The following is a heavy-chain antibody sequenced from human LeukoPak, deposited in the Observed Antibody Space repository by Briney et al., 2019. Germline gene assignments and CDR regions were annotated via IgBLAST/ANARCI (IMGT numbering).Heavy chain of an antibody. V-gene: IGHV3-49*04. J-gene: IGHJ4*02. CDR1: GFTFGDYP. CDR3: TRGGPNDVLTGRSGYFDY. D-gene: IGHD3-9*01. Sequence: GGSLRLSCIASGFTFGDYPMSWVRQAPGKGLEWVSFVRIKRYSGTTEYAASVKGRFTMSRDDSNSIAYLQMDSLTTDDTAVYYCTRGGPNDVLTGRSGYFDYWGQGTLVTVSS. CDR2: VRIKRYSGTT.